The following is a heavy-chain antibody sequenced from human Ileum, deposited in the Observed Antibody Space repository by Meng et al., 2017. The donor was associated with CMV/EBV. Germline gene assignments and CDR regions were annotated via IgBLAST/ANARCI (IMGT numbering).Heavy chain of an antibody. Sequence: LRLSCSVSGGSISSGIYYWSWIRQLPGKGLEWIGYISSSGNTYYNPSLKSRVTISQDMSKSQFSLTLSSVTAADTAIYYCAKEAAIHRSSNNWFDAWGQGTLVTVS. V-gene: IGHV4-31*03. J-gene: IGHJ5*02. D-gene: IGHD6-6*01. CDR2: ISSSGNT. CDR1: GGSISSGIYY. CDR3: AKEAAIHRSSNNWFDA.